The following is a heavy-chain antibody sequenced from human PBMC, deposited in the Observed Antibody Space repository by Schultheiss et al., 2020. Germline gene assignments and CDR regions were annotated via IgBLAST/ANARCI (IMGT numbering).Heavy chain of an antibody. CDR2: IYYSGST. Sequence: SQTLSLTCTVSGGSISSSSYYWGWIRQPPGKGLEWIGSIYYSGSTNYNPSLKSRVTMSVDTSKNQFSLKLSSVTAADTAVYYCATGAGSGWSSLYYGMDVWGQGTTVTVSS. CDR1: GGSISSSSYY. D-gene: IGHD6-19*01. J-gene: IGHJ6*02. V-gene: IGHV4-39*07. CDR3: ATGAGSGWSSLYYGMDV.